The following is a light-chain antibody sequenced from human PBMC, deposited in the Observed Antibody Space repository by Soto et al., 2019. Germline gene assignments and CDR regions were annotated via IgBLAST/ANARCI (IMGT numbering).Light chain of an antibody. CDR3: SSYAGSKNYI. Sequence: QSALTQPPSVSGAPGQRVTISCTGSSSNIGAGCDVHWYQQLPGTAPKLLIYGNSNRPSGVPDRFSGSKSGTSASLTVSGLRAEDEADYYCSSYAGSKNYIFGTGTKVTVL. CDR1: SSNIGAGCD. CDR2: GNS. J-gene: IGLJ1*01. V-gene: IGLV1-40*01.